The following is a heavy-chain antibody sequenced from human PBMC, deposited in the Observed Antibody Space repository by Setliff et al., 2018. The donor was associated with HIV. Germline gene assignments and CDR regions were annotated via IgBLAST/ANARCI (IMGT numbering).Heavy chain of an antibody. CDR2: IFYTGST. Sequence: SETLSLTCTVSGGSINSGSYYWNWIRQPAGKGLEWIGHIFYTGSTNYNPSLKSRVTISVDTSKNQFFLKLSSVTAADTAVYYRVRGYCSSTTCYDDYYYMDVWGKGSTVTVYS. D-gene: IGHD2-2*01. V-gene: IGHV4-61*10. J-gene: IGHJ6*03. CDR3: VRGYCSSTTCYDDYYYMDV. CDR1: GGSINSGSYY.